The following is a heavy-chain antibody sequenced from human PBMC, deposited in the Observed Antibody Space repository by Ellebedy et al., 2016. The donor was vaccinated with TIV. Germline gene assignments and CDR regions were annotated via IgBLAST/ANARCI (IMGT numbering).Heavy chain of an antibody. CDR3: ARDKRESGFGV. D-gene: IGHD3-22*01. V-gene: IGHV3-73*01. J-gene: IGHJ4*02. Sequence: GESLKISCTISGFPFSGAGVHWVRQASGKGLEWVGNIRTKPHNYATTYAASVEGRFAISRDNSENTLYLQMNSLTAEDTAFYYCARDKRESGFGVWGQGTLVTVSS. CDR2: IRTKPHNYAT. CDR1: GFPFSGAG.